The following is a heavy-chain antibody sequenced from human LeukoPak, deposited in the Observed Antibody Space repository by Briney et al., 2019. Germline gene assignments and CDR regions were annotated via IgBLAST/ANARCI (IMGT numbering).Heavy chain of an antibody. Sequence: GGSLRLSCGASGYNEMRWVRQAPGGGLEWVSSISDDSTYYADSRKGRFTISRDNSNNTLFLHLNSLRGEDTAVYYCTRNSGWYGLSWGQGTLVTVSS. CDR2: ISDDST. V-gene: IGHV3-38-3*01. CDR1: GYNE. D-gene: IGHD6-19*01. CDR3: TRNSGWYGLS. J-gene: IGHJ1*01.